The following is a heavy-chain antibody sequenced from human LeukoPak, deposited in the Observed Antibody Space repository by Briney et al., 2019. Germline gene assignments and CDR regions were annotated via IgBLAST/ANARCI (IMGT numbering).Heavy chain of an antibody. D-gene: IGHD1-26*01. CDR1: GGSISSYY. CDR3: AGQWASYFDY. CDR2: IYYSGST. Sequence: PSETLSLTCTVSGGSISSYYWSWIRQPPGKGLEWIGYIYYSGSTNYNPSLKSRVTISVDTSKNQFSLKLSSVTAADTAVYYCAGQWASYFDYWGQGTLVTVFS. J-gene: IGHJ4*02. V-gene: IGHV4-59*01.